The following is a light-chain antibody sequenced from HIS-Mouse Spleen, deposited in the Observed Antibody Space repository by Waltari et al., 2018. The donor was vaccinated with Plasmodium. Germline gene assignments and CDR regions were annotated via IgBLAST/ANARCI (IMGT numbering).Light chain of an antibody. CDR2: DVS. CDR1: SSDVGGYNY. CDR3: CSYAGSYTYV. V-gene: IGLV2-11*01. Sequence: QSALTQPRSVSGSPGQSVTISCAGTSSDVGGYNYVSWYKQDPGKAPKRMIYDVSKRPSGVPDRCSGSKSGNTASLTISGLQAEDEADYYCCSYAGSYTYVFGTGTKVTVL. J-gene: IGLJ1*01.